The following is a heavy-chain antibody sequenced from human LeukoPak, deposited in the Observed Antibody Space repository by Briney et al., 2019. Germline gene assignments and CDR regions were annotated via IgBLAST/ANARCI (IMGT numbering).Heavy chain of an antibody. D-gene: IGHD1-26*01. J-gene: IGHJ3*02. CDR1: GFTFSNYW. CDR3: ARGGSYLSAFDI. CDR2: INSDGSRT. V-gene: IGHV3-74*01. Sequence: GGSLRLSCAASGFTFSNYWMHWVRHVPGKGLVWVSRINSDGSRTTYADSVKGRFTISRDNSKNTLYLQMNSLRAEDTAVYYCARGGSYLSAFDIWGQGTMVTVSS.